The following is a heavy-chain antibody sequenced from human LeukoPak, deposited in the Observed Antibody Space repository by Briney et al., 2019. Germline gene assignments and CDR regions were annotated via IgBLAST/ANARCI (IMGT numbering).Heavy chain of an antibody. CDR2: INSDGGAT. CDR1: GFTLSSYW. J-gene: IGHJ4*02. V-gene: IGHV3-74*01. D-gene: IGHD2-15*01. Sequence: GGSLRLSCAASGFTLSSYWMHWVRQTQGMGLVWVSRINSDGGATTYADSVKGRFTISRDNAKNTLYLQMNSLRAEDTAVYCCARGLHCSGGSCYDTTFDYWGQGTLVTVSS. CDR3: ARGLHCSGGSCYDTTFDY.